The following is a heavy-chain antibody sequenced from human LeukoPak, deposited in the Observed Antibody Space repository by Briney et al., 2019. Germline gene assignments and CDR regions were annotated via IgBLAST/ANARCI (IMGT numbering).Heavy chain of an antibody. CDR1: GGSTSSGGYY. J-gene: IGHJ3*02. CDR2: IYYSGST. V-gene: IGHV4-31*03. D-gene: IGHD3-22*01. CDR3: AGAPATRGYYDSTHAFDI. Sequence: SETLSLTCTVSGGSTSSGGYYWSWIRQHPGKGLEWIGYIYYSGSTYYNPSLKSRVTISVDTSKNQFSLKLSSVTAADTAVYYCAGAPATRGYYDSTHAFDIWGQGTMVTVSS.